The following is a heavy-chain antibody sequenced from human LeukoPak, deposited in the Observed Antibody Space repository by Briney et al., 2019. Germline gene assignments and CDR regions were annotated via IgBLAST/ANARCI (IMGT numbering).Heavy chain of an antibody. Sequence: GGSLRLSCVASRFTFGSSWMSWVRQAPGKGLEWVSTFSGSGGNTYYADSVKGRFTISRDNSKNTLYLQMNSLRAEDTAVYYCAKSGLNRFDYWGQGTLVTVSS. D-gene: IGHD2-15*01. CDR2: FSGSGGNT. CDR1: RFTFGSSW. CDR3: AKSGLNRFDY. J-gene: IGHJ4*02. V-gene: IGHV3-23*01.